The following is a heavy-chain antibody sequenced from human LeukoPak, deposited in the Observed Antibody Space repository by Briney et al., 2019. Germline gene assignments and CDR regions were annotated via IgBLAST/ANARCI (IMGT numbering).Heavy chain of an antibody. J-gene: IGHJ4*02. D-gene: IGHD3-10*01. Sequence: PSETLSLTCTVSGGSISSSSYYWGWIRQPPGKGLEWIGSIYYSGSTYYNPSLKSRVTISVDTSKNQFSLKLSSVTAADTAVYYCARVSRFGELYTDYWGQGTLVTVSS. CDR1: GGSISSSSYY. V-gene: IGHV4-39*07. CDR3: ARVSRFGELYTDY. CDR2: IYYSGST.